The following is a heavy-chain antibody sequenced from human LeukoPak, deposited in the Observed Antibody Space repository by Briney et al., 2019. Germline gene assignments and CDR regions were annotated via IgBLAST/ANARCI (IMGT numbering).Heavy chain of an antibody. CDR1: GFTVSNNY. D-gene: IGHD6-19*01. J-gene: IGHJ4*02. CDR3: ARAPGWGNFDY. V-gene: IGHV3-53*01. Sequence: GGSLRLSCAASGFTVSNNYMSWVRQAPGKGLEWVSIIYSGGAAYYADSVKGRFTISRDNSKNTLYPQMNSLRAEDTAVYYCARAPGWGNFDYWGQGTLVTVSS. CDR2: IYSGGAA.